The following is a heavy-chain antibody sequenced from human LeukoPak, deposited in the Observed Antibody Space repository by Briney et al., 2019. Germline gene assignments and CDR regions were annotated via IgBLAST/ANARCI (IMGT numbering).Heavy chain of an antibody. V-gene: IGHV4-59*01. D-gene: IGHD2-2*01. CDR2: IYFSGST. Sequence: PSETLSLTXTVSGGSISSYYWSWIRQPPGKGLEWIGSIYFSGSTNYNPSLKSRVTISVDTCKKQFSLKLISLTAADTAKYYCARDYCSSTSCHAAKNWFDPWGQGTLVTVSS. CDR1: GGSISSYY. J-gene: IGHJ5*02. CDR3: ARDYCSSTSCHAAKNWFDP.